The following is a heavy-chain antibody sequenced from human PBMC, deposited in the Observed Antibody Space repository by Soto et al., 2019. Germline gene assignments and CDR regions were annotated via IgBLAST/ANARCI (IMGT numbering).Heavy chain of an antibody. D-gene: IGHD2-2*01. CDR3: ARESSSTSCPKDV. CDR2: IYYSGST. Sequence: QVQLQESGPGLVKPSQTLSLTCTVSGGFISSGSYYWSWIRQHPGKGLEWIGYIYYSGSTYYNPSLKSRVTISVDTSKIQFSLKLSSVTAADMAVYYCARESSSTSCPKDVWRQGTTLTVS. J-gene: IGHJ6*02. V-gene: IGHV4-31*03. CDR1: GGFISSGSYY.